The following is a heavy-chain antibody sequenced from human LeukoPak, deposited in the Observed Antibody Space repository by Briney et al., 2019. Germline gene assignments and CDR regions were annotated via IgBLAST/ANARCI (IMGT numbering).Heavy chain of an antibody. Sequence: GGSLRLSCAASGFTFSSYAMGWVRQAPGKGLEWVSAISGSGGSTYYADSVKGRFTISRDNSKNTLYLQMNSLRAEDTAVYYCAKDGRPYRGDCCDYGMDVWGQGTTVTVSS. CDR2: ISGSGGST. D-gene: IGHD2-21*02. CDR3: AKDGRPYRGDCCDYGMDV. CDR1: GFTFSSYA. J-gene: IGHJ6*02. V-gene: IGHV3-23*01.